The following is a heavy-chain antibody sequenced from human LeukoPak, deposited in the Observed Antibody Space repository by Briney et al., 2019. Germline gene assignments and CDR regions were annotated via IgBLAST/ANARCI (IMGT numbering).Heavy chain of an antibody. J-gene: IGHJ4*02. Sequence: GGSLRLSCAASGFTFSSYAIHWVRQAPGKGLEWVSTISGSGGSTYYADSVKGRFTISRDNSKNTLYLQMNSLRAEDTAVYYCAKALGVRGVFDYWGQGTLVTVSS. D-gene: IGHD3-10*01. CDR1: GFTFSSYA. CDR3: AKALGVRGVFDY. V-gene: IGHV3-23*01. CDR2: ISGSGGST.